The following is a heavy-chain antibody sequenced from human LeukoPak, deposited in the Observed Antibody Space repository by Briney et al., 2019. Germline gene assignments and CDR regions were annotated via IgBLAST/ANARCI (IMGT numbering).Heavy chain of an antibody. CDR3: AREKIAASMGYPDS. CDR2: INPITGGT. CDR1: GYTFTAYS. Sequence: ASVKVSCKASGYTFTAYSIHWVRQAPGQRLEWMGWINPITGGTNYAQRFQGRGTMTRVTAISTAYMEINRLTSDDTALYYCAREKIAASMGYPDSWGQGTLVTVSS. J-gene: IGHJ4*02. D-gene: IGHD2-15*01. V-gene: IGHV1-2*02.